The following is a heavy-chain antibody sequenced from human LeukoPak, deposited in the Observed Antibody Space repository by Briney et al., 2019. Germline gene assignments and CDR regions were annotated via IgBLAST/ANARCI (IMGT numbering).Heavy chain of an antibody. CDR2: IKQDGSEK. V-gene: IGHV3-7*03. CDR3: ARGRGSSSWYFDY. D-gene: IGHD6-13*01. J-gene: IGHJ4*02. Sequence: GGSLRLSCAASGFTFSSYCMSWVRQAPGKGLEWVANIKQDGSEKYYVDSVKGRFTISRDNAKNSLYLQMNSLRAEDTAVYYCARGRGSSSWYFDYWGQGTLVTVSS. CDR1: GFTFSSYC.